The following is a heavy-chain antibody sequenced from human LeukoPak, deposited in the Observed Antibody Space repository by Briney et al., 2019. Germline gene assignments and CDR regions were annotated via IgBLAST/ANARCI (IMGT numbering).Heavy chain of an antibody. CDR3: ARESGDNGYDTPYYYYYYMDV. V-gene: IGHV3-74*01. CDR1: GFTFSTYW. J-gene: IGHJ6*03. CDR2: INSDGSST. Sequence: GGSLRLSCAASGFTFSTYWMHWVRQAPGKGLVWVSRINSDGSSTTYADSVKGRFTISRDNAKNTLYLQMNSLRAEDTAVYYCARESGDNGYDTPYYYYYYMDVWGKGTTVTVSS. D-gene: IGHD5-12*01.